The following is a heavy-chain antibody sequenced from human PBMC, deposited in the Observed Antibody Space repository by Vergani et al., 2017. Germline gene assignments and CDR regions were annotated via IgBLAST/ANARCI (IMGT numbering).Heavy chain of an antibody. V-gene: IGHV3-30*02. CDR1: GFTFENSG. D-gene: IGHD2-15*01. CDR2: IRSDESRR. Sequence: QAQLVESGGGVVQPGGSLRLSCAGSGFTFENSGMHWVRQAPGKGLEWVALIRSDESRRYYGDSMEGPFTISRDNSKNTLYLQMKSLRPEDTAVYYCAKEGGGYCSGGTCYPEYWGQGTLVIVSS. J-gene: IGHJ4*02. CDR3: AKEGGGYCSGGTCYPEY.